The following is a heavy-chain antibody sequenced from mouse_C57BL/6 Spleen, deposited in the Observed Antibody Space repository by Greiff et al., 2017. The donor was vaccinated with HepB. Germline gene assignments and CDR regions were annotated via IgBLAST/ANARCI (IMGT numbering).Heavy chain of an antibody. V-gene: IGHV5-4*01. CDR2: ISDGGSYT. J-gene: IGHJ2*01. CDR3: ARGQSYYYGSTHFDY. Sequence: EVQRVESGGGLVKPGGSLKLSCAASGFTFSSYAMSWVRQTPEKRLEWVATISDGGSYTYYPDNVKGRFTISRDNAKNNLYLQMSHLKSEDTAMYYCARGQSYYYGSTHFDYWGQGTTLTVSS. CDR1: GFTFSSYA. D-gene: IGHD1-1*01.